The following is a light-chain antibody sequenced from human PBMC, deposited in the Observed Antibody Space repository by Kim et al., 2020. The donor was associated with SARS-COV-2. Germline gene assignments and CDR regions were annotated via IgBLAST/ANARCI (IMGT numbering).Light chain of an antibody. CDR1: QDISTY. CDR3: QQLKTYPRVT. J-gene: IGKJ4*01. Sequence: IQLTQSPSFLSASVGDSVTITCRASQDISTYLAWYQQRSGKAPKLLIYAASTLQTGVPSTFSGSGSGTEFTLTISSLQPEDFATYYCQQLKTYPRVTFGGGTKVDIK. V-gene: IGKV1-9*01. CDR2: AAS.